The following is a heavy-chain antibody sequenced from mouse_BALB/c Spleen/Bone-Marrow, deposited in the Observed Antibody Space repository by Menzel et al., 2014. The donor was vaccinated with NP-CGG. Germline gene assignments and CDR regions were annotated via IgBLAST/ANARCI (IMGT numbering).Heavy chain of an antibody. CDR3: ARWGYGSSYVGYFDV. CDR2: ILPGSGST. D-gene: IGHD1-1*01. J-gene: IGHJ1*01. Sequence: QVQLKQSGAELMKPGASVKISCKATGYTFSRYWIEWVKQRPGHGLEWIGEILPGSGSTNYNVKFKGKATFTADTSSNTAYMQLSSLTSEDSAVYYYARWGYGSSYVGYFDVWGAGTTVTVSS. CDR1: GYTFSRYW. V-gene: IGHV1-9*01.